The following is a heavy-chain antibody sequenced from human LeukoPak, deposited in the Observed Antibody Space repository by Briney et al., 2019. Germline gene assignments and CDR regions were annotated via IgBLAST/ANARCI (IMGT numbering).Heavy chain of an antibody. CDR2: IYPGDSDT. Sequence: GESLKISCKGSGYSFTTYWIGWVRQMPGKGLEWMGIIYPGDSDTRYSPSFQGQVTISVDQSISTAYLQWSSLKASDTAMYYCARRYCSSTSCNPYFFDYWGQGTLVTVSS. J-gene: IGHJ4*02. D-gene: IGHD2-2*01. CDR1: GYSFTTYW. CDR3: ARRYCSSTSCNPYFFDY. V-gene: IGHV5-51*01.